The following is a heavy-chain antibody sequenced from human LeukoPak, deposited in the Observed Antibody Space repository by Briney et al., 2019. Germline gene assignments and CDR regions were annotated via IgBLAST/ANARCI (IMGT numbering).Heavy chain of an antibody. CDR3: ARGSRGYSYGYGLHYFDY. J-gene: IGHJ4*02. Sequence: GASVKVSCKASVYTFTRYYMHWVRQAPGQGLEWMGWINPNSGGTNYAQKFQGRVTMTRDTSISTAYMELSRLRSDDTAVYYCARGSRGYSYGYGLHYFDYWGQGTLVTVSS. V-gene: IGHV1-2*02. CDR2: INPNSGGT. D-gene: IGHD5-18*01. CDR1: VYTFTRYY.